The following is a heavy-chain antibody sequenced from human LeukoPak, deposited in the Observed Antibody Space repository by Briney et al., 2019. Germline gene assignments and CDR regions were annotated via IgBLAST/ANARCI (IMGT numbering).Heavy chain of an antibody. CDR1: GFSFRDFG. CDR2: TWYDESQK. V-gene: IGHV3-33*06. D-gene: IGHD1-26*01. CDR3: AKWEGTRQFYFGY. J-gene: IGHJ4*02. Sequence: GGSLRLSCAVSGFSFRDFGFHWVRQAPGKGLEWVAVTWYDESQKYYADSVKGRFTISKDNSKDTLYLEMSSLRVEDTAVYYCAKWEGTRQFYFGYWGQGALVTVAS.